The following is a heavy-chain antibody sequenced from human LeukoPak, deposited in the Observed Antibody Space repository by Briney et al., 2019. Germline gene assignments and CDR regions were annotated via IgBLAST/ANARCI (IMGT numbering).Heavy chain of an antibody. D-gene: IGHD1-1*01. V-gene: IGHV3-23*01. Sequence: GGSLRLSCAASGFTFGDYVMTWVRQAPGKGLEWVSGVTGSAGTKYYADSVKGRFTVSRDNSKNTLSLQMNSLRAEDTAVYYCAKKTGATGFHPFVYWGQGTLVTVSS. CDR2: VTGSAGTK. J-gene: IGHJ4*02. CDR1: GFTFGDYV. CDR3: AKKTGATGFHPFVY.